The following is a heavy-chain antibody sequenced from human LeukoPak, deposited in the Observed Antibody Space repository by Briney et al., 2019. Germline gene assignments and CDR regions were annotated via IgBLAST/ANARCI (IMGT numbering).Heavy chain of an antibody. V-gene: IGHV4-39*07. CDR2: IYYSGST. D-gene: IGHD3-10*01. CDR1: GGSISSSSYY. CDR3: ARITMVRGVIKTYDF. J-gene: IGHJ4*02. Sequence: PSETLSLTCTVSGGSISSSSYYWGWIRQPPGKGLEWIGSIYYSGSTYYNPSLKSRVTISVDTSKNQFSLKLSSVTAADTAVYYCARITMVRGVIKTYDFWGQGTLVTVSS.